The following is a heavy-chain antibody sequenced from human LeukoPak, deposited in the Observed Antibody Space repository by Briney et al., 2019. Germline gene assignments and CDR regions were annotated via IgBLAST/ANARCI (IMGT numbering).Heavy chain of an antibody. Sequence: GGSLRLSCAASGFTFSSYWMSWVRQAPGKGLEWVANIKQDGSEKYYVDSVKGRFTISRDNAKNSLYLQMNSLRAEDTAVYYCARDWRGVRRSPGYWGQGTLVTVSS. CDR1: GFTFSSYW. D-gene: IGHD3-3*01. CDR2: IKQDGSEK. V-gene: IGHV3-7*01. J-gene: IGHJ4*02. CDR3: ARDWRGVRRSPGY.